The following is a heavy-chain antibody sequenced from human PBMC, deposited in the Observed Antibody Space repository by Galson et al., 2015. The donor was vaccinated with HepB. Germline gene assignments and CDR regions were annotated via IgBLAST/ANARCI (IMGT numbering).Heavy chain of an antibody. CDR2: IKQDGSEK. Sequence: SLRLSCAASGFTFSSYWMSRVRQAPGKGLEWVANIKQDGSEKYYVDSVKGRFTISRDNAKNSLYLQMNSLRAEDTAVYYCARDRYCSGGSCYSRFDYWGQGTLVTVSS. CDR1: GFTFSSYW. J-gene: IGHJ4*02. V-gene: IGHV3-7*01. D-gene: IGHD2-15*01. CDR3: ARDRYCSGGSCYSRFDY.